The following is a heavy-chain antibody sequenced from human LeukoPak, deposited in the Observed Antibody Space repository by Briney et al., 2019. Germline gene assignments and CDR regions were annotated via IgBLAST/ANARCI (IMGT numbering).Heavy chain of an antibody. D-gene: IGHD5-18*01. J-gene: IGHJ4*02. CDR1: GFPFTSYA. CDR2: VNADNSNT. CDR3: AKGSSYGFSMGY. V-gene: IGHV1-3*01. Sequence: ASVKVSCKASGFPFTSYAIHWVRQAPGQRLEWMGWVNADNSNTKYSQEFQGRVTITRDTSASTAYMDLNSLRSDDTAVYYCAKGSSYGFSMGYWGQGTLVTVSS.